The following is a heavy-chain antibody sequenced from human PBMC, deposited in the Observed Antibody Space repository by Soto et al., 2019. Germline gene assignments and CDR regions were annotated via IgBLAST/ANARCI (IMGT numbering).Heavy chain of an antibody. CDR2: IYYSGST. CDR3: ARRYGGTFDY. D-gene: IGHD2-15*01. V-gene: IGHV4-61*08. Sequence: SETLSLTCTVSGGSISSGEYYWSWIRQPPGKGLEWIGYIYYSGSTNYNPSLKSRVTISVDTSKNQFSLKLSSVTAADTAVYYCARRYGGTFDYWGQGTLVTVSS. J-gene: IGHJ4*02. CDR1: GGSISSGEYY.